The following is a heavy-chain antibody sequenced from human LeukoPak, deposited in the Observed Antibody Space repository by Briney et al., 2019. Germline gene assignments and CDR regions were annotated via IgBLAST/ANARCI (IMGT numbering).Heavy chain of an antibody. CDR1: GYTFIRYY. CDR2: INPSGGST. J-gene: IGHJ1*01. D-gene: IGHD3-16*01. V-gene: IGHV1-46*01. Sequence: ASVKVSCKASGYTFIRYYMHWVRQAPGQGLEWMGTINPSGGSTSYARRFQGRVTMTRDTPTSTVYLDLSSLTSEDMAVYFCARHTDDLGYFQHWGQGTLVTVSS. CDR3: ARHTDDLGYFQH.